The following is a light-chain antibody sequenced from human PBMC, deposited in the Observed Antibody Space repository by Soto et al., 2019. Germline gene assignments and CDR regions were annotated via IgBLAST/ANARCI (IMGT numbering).Light chain of an antibody. J-gene: IGKJ5*01. CDR3: MQALQTPPT. Sequence: DIVMTQSPLSLPVTPGEPASISCWSSQSLLHSNGYNYLDWYLQKPGQSPQLLIYLGSNRASGVPDRFSGSGSGTDFTLKISRVEAEDVGVYYCMQALQTPPTLGQGTRMETK. V-gene: IGKV2-28*01. CDR2: LGS. CDR1: QSLLHSNGYNY.